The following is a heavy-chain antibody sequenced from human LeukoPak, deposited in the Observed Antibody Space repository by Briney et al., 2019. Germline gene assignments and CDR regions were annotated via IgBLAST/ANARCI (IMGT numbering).Heavy chain of an antibody. CDR3: ARGNMITFGGVIAEIDY. Sequence: SETLSLTCTVSGGSISSYYWSWIRQPPGKGLEWIGYIYYSGSTNYNPSLKSRVTISVKTSKNQFSLKLSSVTAADTAVYYCARGNMITFGGVIAEIDYWGQGTLVTVSS. CDR1: GGSISSYY. CDR2: IYYSGST. D-gene: IGHD3-16*02. V-gene: IGHV4-59*08. J-gene: IGHJ4*02.